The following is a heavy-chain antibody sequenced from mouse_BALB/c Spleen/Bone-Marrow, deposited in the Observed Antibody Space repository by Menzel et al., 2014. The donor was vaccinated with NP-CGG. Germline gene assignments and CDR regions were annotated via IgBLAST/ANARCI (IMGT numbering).Heavy chain of an antibody. J-gene: IGHJ2*01. CDR3: ARYYYDSSLFDY. CDR1: GFNIKDTY. CDR2: IDPANGNT. Sequence: EVKLMESGAELVKPGASVKLSCTASGFNIKDTYMHWVKQRPEQGLEWIGRIDPANGNTKYDPKFQGKATITADTSSNTAYLQLSSLTSEDTAVYYCARYYYDSSLFDYWGQGTTLTVSS. V-gene: IGHV14-3*02. D-gene: IGHD1-1*01.